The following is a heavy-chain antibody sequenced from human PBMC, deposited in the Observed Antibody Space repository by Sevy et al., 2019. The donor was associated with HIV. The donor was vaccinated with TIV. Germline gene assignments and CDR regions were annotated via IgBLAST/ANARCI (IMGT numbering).Heavy chain of an antibody. CDR3: ATTREYYSDNSGYFDY. CDR2: FDPEDGET. Sequence: ASLKVSCTVSGKTLSELSMHWVRQAPGKGLEWMGSFDPEDGETIYAQNFQGRVTMTEDTFTDTAYMELSSLRSEDTAVYYCATTREYYSDNSGYFDYWGQGTLVTVSS. CDR1: GKTLSELS. J-gene: IGHJ4*02. D-gene: IGHD3-22*01. V-gene: IGHV1-24*01.